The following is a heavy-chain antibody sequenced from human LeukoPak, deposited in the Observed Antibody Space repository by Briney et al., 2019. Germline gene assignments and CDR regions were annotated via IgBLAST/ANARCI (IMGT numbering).Heavy chain of an antibody. Sequence: GGSLRLPCTASGFTFSSYWMSWVRQAPGKGLEWVANMNQGGSEKYYVDSVKGRFTISRDNAKSSLYLQMNSLRADDTAVYFCARDRALYGSRRGYYYTEDDYWGQGTLVTVSS. V-gene: IGHV3-7*01. J-gene: IGHJ4*02. CDR3: ARDRALYGSRRGYYYTEDDY. CDR2: MNQGGSEK. CDR1: GFTFSSYW. D-gene: IGHD3-22*01.